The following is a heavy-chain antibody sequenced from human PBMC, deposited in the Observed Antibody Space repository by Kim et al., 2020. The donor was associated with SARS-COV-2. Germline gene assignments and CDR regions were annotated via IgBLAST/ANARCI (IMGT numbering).Heavy chain of an antibody. Sequence: GGSLRLSCAASGFTLSSYSMNWVRQAPGKGLEWVSSITSSPAYIYYGDSVKGRFTISRDNAKNSLYLQMNNLRAEDTAVYYCARGGIAAAGSSPIDYWGQGTLVTVSS. CDR3: ARGGIAAAGSSPIDY. CDR2: ITSSPAYI. CDR1: GFTLSSYS. D-gene: IGHD6-13*01. J-gene: IGHJ4*02. V-gene: IGHV3-21*01.